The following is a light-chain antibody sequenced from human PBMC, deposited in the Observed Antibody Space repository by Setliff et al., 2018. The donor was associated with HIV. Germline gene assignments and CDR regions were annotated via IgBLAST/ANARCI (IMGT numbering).Light chain of an antibody. V-gene: IGLV2-14*03. Sequence: QSVLTQPASVSGSPGQSITISCTGTRSDVVGYDYVSWYHHHPGKAPKLIIYNVNKRPSGVSNRLSGSKSGNTASLTITGLQAEDEADYYCTSYTTSSSPYVFGTGTKVTVL. CDR1: RSDVVGYDY. J-gene: IGLJ1*01. CDR3: TSYTTSSSPYV. CDR2: NVN.